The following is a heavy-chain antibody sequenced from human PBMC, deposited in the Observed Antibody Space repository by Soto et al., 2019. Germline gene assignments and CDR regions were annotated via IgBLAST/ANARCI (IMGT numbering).Heavy chain of an antibody. V-gene: IGHV3-11*05. D-gene: IGHD6-19*01. CDR1: GFTFSDSY. Sequence: QVQLVESGGGLVKPGGSLRLSCAASGFTFSDSYMIWIRQAPGKGLEWISYISSSSGYTNFADSVKGRFTISRDNAKNSLYLQMNSLRAEDTAVYYCARGRAVAGTVDYWGQGTLVTVSS. J-gene: IGHJ4*02. CDR2: ISSSSGYT. CDR3: ARGRAVAGTVDY.